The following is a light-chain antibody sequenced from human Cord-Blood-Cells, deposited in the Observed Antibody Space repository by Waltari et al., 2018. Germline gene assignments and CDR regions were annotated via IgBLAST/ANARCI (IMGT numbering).Light chain of an antibody. V-gene: IGLV2-23*01. CDR3: CSYAGSSTGV. CDR1: SSDVGSYNL. J-gene: IGLJ3*02. Sequence: QSALTQPASVSGSPGQSITISCTGTSSDVGSYNLVSWYQQHPGKAPKLMIYEGSKRPSGVSNRFSGSKSGNTASLTISWLQAEDEADYYCCSYAGSSTGVFGGGTKLTVL. CDR2: EGS.